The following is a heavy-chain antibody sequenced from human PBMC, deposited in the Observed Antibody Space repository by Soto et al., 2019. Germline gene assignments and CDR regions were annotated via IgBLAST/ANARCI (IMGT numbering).Heavy chain of an antibody. V-gene: IGHV4-39*01. Sequence: SETLSLTCTVSGGSISSSSYYWGWIRQPPGKGLEWIGSIYYSGSNYYNPSLKSPVTISVDTSKHHFSLNLSSANAADADEYYCARQDYYDSSGYYLWGQGTLVTVSS. D-gene: IGHD3-22*01. CDR3: ARQDYYDSSGYYL. J-gene: IGHJ5*02. CDR1: GGSISSSSYY. CDR2: IYYSGSN.